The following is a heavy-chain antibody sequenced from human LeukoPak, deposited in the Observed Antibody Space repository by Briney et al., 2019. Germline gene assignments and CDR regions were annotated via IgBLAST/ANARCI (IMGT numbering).Heavy chain of an antibody. CDR1: GFSLSRYA. CDR3: AKCRGSSWSDYFDY. J-gene: IGHJ4*02. D-gene: IGHD6-13*01. V-gene: IGHV3-23*01. CDR2: ISDSGGST. Sequence: PGGSLRLSCAVSGFSLSRYAMSWVRKAPGKGLEWVSAISDSGGSTYYAHSVKGRFTISRDNSRNTLYLQMNTLRAEDTAVYYCAKCRGSSWSDYFDYWGQGTLVTVSS.